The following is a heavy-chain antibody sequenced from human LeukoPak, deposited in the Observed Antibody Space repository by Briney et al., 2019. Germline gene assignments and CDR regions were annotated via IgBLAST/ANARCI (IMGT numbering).Heavy chain of an antibody. CDR3: ARGPRRIQLWLALPYYFDY. CDR2: INHSGST. CDR1: GGSFSGYY. V-gene: IGHV4-34*01. J-gene: IGHJ4*01. D-gene: IGHD5-18*01. Sequence: SETLSLTCAVYGGSFSGYYWSWIRQPPGKGLEWIGEINHSGSTNYNPSLKSRVTISVDTSKNQFSLKLSSVTAADTAVYYCARGPRRIQLWLALPYYFDYWGQGNPGHRLL.